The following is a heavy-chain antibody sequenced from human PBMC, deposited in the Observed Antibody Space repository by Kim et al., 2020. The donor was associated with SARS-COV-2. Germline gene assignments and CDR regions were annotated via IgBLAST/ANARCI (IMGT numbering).Heavy chain of an antibody. CDR2: IRSKANGYAT. J-gene: IGHJ3*02. D-gene: IGHD1-1*01. CDR1: GFTLSDSA. V-gene: IGHV3-73*01. CDR3: TRVPGTPLAFWDAFD. Sequence: GGSLRLSCGASGFTLSDSAMHWVRQASGKGLEWVGRIRSKANGYATAYIESVRGRFTISRDDSRNTAYLQMNSLKTEDTAVYYCTRVPGTPLAFWDAFD.